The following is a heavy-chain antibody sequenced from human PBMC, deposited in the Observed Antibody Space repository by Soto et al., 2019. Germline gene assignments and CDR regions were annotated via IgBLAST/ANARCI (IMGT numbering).Heavy chain of an antibody. CDR2: IIPIFGTA. CDR1: GGTFSSYA. CDR3: ARDYYYDSSGYYHYFGY. D-gene: IGHD3-22*01. V-gene: IGHV1-69*13. J-gene: IGHJ4*02. Sequence: AASVKVSCKASGGTFSSYAISWVRQAPGQGLEWMGGIIPIFGTANYAQKFQGRVTITADESTSTAYMELSSLRSEDTAVYYCARDYYYDSSGYYHYFGYWGQGTLVTVSS.